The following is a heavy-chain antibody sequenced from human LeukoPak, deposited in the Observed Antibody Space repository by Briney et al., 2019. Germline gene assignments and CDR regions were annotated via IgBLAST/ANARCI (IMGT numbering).Heavy chain of an antibody. Sequence: GGSLRLSCAASGFTFSGSAMHWVRQAPGKGLEWVAVISYDGSNKYYADSVKGRFTISRDNSKNTLYLQMNSLRAEDTAVYYCAKSGAFGGVIDSHWGQGTLVTVSS. V-gene: IGHV3-30*18. D-gene: IGHD3-16*02. J-gene: IGHJ4*02. CDR1: GFTFSGSA. CDR2: ISYDGSNK. CDR3: AKSGAFGGVIDSH.